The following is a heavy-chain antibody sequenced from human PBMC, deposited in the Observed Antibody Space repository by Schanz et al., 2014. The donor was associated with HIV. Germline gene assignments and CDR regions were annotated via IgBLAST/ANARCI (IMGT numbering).Heavy chain of an antibody. Sequence: QVQLVESGGGVVQPGRSLRLSCAASGFTFSSYGMHWVRQAPGKGLEWVAVISYDGSNKYYADSVKGRLTISRDNSKNTLYLQMNSLRTEDTAVYYCAKVARWDYYGMDVWGQGTTVTVSS. CDR2: ISYDGSNK. CDR1: GFTFSSYG. V-gene: IGHV3-30*18. J-gene: IGHJ6*02. CDR3: AKVARWDYYGMDV.